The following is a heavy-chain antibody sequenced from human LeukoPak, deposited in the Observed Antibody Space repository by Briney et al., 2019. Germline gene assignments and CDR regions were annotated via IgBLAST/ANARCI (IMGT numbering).Heavy chain of an antibody. J-gene: IGHJ5*02. V-gene: IGHV4-34*01. CDR2: INHSGST. D-gene: IGHD3-22*01. CDR3: AGYYDSSGYYPS. Sequence: SETLSLTCAVYGGSFSGYYWSWIRQPPGKGLEWIGEINHSGSTNYNPPLKSRVTISVDTSKNQFSLKLSSVTAADTAVYYCAGYYDSSGYYPSWGQGTLVTVSS. CDR1: GGSFSGYY.